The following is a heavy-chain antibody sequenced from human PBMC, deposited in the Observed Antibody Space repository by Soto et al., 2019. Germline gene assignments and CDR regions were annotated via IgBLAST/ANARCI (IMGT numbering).Heavy chain of an antibody. Sequence: GGSLRLSCAASGFTFSSYAMSWVRQAPGKGLEWVSAISGSGGSTYYADSVKGRFTISRDNSKNTLYLQMNSLRAEDTAVYYCAKPIFGVVIMYYYGMDVWGQGTTVTVSS. CDR3: AKPIFGVVIMYYYGMDV. CDR2: ISGSGGST. J-gene: IGHJ6*02. CDR1: GFTFSSYA. D-gene: IGHD3-3*01. V-gene: IGHV3-23*01.